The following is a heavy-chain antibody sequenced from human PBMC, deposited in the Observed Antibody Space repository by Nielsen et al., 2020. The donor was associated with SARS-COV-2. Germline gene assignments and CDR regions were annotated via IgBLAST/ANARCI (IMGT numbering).Heavy chain of an antibody. Sequence: GESLKISCAASGFTFSSYWMSWVRQAPGKGLEWVANIKQDGSEKYYVDSVKGRFTISRDNAKNSLYLQMNSLRAEDTAVYYCARAYSSSWYSGGAYYYGMYVWGQGTTVTVSS. CDR1: GFTFSSYW. CDR2: IKQDGSEK. CDR3: ARAYSSSWYSGGAYYYGMYV. D-gene: IGHD6-13*01. J-gene: IGHJ6*02. V-gene: IGHV3-7*01.